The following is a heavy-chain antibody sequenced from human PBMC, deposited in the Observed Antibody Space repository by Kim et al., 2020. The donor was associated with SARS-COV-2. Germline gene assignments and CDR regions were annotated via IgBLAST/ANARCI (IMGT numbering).Heavy chain of an antibody. CDR3: APLPWSRPASFRTFDN. D-gene: IGHD2-8*02. J-gene: IGHJ4*01. CDR2: LSASGST. V-gene: IGHV3-23*01. Sequence: GGGKRSSCGAPGFTVSNNGMSWVSKSPEKGLEWVSSLSASGSTYSEDSVQGRFTISRDNSNHALSLQLNSLRADDTAVSSCAPLPWSRPASFRTFDNWG. CDR1: GFTVSNNG.